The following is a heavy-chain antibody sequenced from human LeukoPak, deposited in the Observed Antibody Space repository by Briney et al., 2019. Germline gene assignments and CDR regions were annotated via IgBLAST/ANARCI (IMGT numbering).Heavy chain of an antibody. CDR1: GYAFTSYN. V-gene: IGHV1-3*01. J-gene: IGHJ6*02. D-gene: IGHD3-3*01. Sequence: ASVKVSCKASGYAFTSYNIHWVRQAPGQRPEWMGWINAGNGNTKYSQKFQGRVTITRDTSASIAHMEMSSLRSEDTAVYYCARDSESHTVWSYYGMDVWGQGTSVTVSS. CDR3: ARDSESHTVWSYYGMDV. CDR2: INAGNGNT.